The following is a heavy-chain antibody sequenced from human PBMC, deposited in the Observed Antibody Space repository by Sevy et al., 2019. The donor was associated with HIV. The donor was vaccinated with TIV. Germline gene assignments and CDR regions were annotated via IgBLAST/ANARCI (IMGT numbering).Heavy chain of an antibody. CDR1: GYTFTGYY. Sequence: ASVKVSCKASGYTFTGYYMHWVRQAPGQGLEWMGWMNPNSGGTNYAQKFQGRVTMTRDTSISTAYMELSRLRSDDTAVDYGARDQSYYDFWSAIGGMDVWGQGTTVTVSS. V-gene: IGHV1-2*02. CDR2: MNPNSGGT. CDR3: ARDQSYYDFWSAIGGMDV. D-gene: IGHD3-3*01. J-gene: IGHJ6*02.